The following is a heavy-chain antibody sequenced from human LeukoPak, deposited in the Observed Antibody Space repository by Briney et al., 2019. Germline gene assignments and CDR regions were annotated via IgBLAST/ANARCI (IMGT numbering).Heavy chain of an antibody. D-gene: IGHD3-22*01. Sequence: ASVKVSCKASGGTFISYAISWVRQAPGQGLEWMGRIIPILGIANYAQKFQGRVTITADKSTSTAYMELSSLRSEDTAVYYCARDPWYYDSSGYYYWYFDLWGRGTLVTVSS. CDR2: IIPILGIA. V-gene: IGHV1-69*04. CDR3: ARDPWYYDSSGYYYWYFDL. CDR1: GGTFISYA. J-gene: IGHJ2*01.